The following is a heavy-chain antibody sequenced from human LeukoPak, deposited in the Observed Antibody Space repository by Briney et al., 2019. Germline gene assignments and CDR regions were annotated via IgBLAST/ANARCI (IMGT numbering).Heavy chain of an antibody. V-gene: IGHV3-23*01. Sequence: KAGGSLRLSCAASGFTFSNYAMSWVRQAPGKGLEWVSAISGSGGNTYYADSVKGRFTISRDNSRSTLYLQMNSLRVEDTAVYYCAKKFDSYFDYWGQGTLVTVSS. CDR2: ISGSGGNT. J-gene: IGHJ4*02. CDR1: GFTFSNYA. CDR3: AKKFDSYFDY.